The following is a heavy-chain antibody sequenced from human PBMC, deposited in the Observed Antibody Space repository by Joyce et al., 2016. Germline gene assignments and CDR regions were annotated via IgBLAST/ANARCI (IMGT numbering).Heavy chain of an antibody. CDR1: GVTFSSYS. Sequence: EVQLVESGRGLVRPGGSLRLSCAASGVTFSSYSMNWVRQAPGKGLGWVSVISSNINCIYDADSVKGRFTISSDNAKSSLFLQMDSLRAEDTAVDYCARNSAPRASTYYGLDVWGQGTTVTVSS. D-gene: IGHD5/OR15-5a*01. CDR2: ISSNINCI. CDR3: ARNSAPRASTYYGLDV. J-gene: IGHJ6*02. V-gene: IGHV3-21*01.